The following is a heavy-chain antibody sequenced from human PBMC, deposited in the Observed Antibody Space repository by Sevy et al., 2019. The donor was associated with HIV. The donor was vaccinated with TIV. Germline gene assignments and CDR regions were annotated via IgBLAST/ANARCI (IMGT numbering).Heavy chain of an antibody. V-gene: IGHV3-23*01. D-gene: IGHD2-2*01. CDR1: GFTFSIYA. CDR3: AKVDVVVPVADYGLDV. CDR2: ISRSGGST. Sequence: GGSLRLSCAASGFTFSIYAMSWVRQAPGKGLEWVSSISRSGGSTHYADSVKGRLIISRDNSKSTLFLQMNSLRAEDTAVYYCAKVDVVVPVADYGLDVWGQGTTVTVSS. J-gene: IGHJ6*02.